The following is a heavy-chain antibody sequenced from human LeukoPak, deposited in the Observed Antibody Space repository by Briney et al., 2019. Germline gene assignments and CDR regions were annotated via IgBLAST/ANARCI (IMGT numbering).Heavy chain of an antibody. Sequence: SETLSLTCTVSGGSISSYYWSWIRQPPGKGLEWIGYIYTSGSTNYNPSLTSRVTISVDTSKNQFSLKLSSVTAADTAVYYCARRGGTGTIDYWGQGTLVTVSS. CDR1: GGSISSYY. D-gene: IGHD1-7*01. V-gene: IGHV4-4*09. CDR3: ARRGGTGTIDY. CDR2: IYTSGST. J-gene: IGHJ4*02.